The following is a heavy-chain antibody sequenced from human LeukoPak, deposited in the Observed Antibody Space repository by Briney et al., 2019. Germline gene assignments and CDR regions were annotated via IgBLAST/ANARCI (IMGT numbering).Heavy chain of an antibody. D-gene: IGHD3-10*01. V-gene: IGHV3-7*01. CDR1: GFSFTTYW. CDR2: INQDETEK. Sequence: GGSLRLSCAASGFSFTTYWMSWVRQTPGKGLEWVANINQDETEKYYVDSVKGRFTISRDNGKNSLYLQMNSLRVEDTAVYYCAKLAKYFYGSETFYFFEHWGQGTPVTASS. CDR3: AKLAKYFYGSETFYFFEH. J-gene: IGHJ4*02.